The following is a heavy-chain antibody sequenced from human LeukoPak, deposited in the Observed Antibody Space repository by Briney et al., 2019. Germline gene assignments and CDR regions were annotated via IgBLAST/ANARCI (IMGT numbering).Heavy chain of an antibody. CDR3: ARLNDYRYFDWLYDFDY. J-gene: IGHJ4*02. D-gene: IGHD3-9*01. CDR1: GFTFSGYG. CDR2: IWYDGSNK. V-gene: IGHV3-33*01. Sequence: PGGSLRLSCAASGFTFSGYGMHWVRQAPGKGLEWVAVIWYDGSNKYYADSVKGRFTISRDNSKNTLYLQMNSLRAEDTAVYYCARLNDYRYFDWLYDFDYWGQGTLVTVSS.